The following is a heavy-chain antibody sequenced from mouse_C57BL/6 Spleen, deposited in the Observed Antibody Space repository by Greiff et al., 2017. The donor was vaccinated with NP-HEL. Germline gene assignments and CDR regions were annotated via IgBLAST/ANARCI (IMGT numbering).Heavy chain of an antibody. Sequence: VQLQQPGAELVMPGASVKLSCKASGYTFTSYWMHWVKQRPGQGLEWIGEIDPSDSYTNYNQKFKGKSTLTVDKSSSTAYMQLSSLTSEDSAVYYCARLYYSNYGRGFAYWGQGTLVTVSA. J-gene: IGHJ3*01. CDR2: IDPSDSYT. V-gene: IGHV1-69*01. CDR3: ARLYYSNYGRGFAY. D-gene: IGHD2-5*01. CDR1: GYTFTSYW.